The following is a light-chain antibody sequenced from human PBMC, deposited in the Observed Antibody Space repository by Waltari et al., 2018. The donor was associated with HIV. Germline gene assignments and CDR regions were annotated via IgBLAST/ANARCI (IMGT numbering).Light chain of an antibody. CDR1: NLRKEY. Sequence: SFELTQPPSVSVSPGQTAIITSSGDNLRKEYVCWYQKKPGQSPLQVIYQDSKRPSGISERFSGSNSGNTATLTISGAQALDEADYYCQAWHISAAVFGGGTKLTVL. V-gene: IGLV3-1*01. J-gene: IGLJ2*01. CDR3: QAWHISAAV. CDR2: QDS.